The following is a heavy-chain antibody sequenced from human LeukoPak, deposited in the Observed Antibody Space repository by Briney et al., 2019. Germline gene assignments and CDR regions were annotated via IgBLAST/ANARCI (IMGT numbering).Heavy chain of an antibody. Sequence: SQTLSLTCALSGDSFSSNIAAWNWFRQSPSRGLEWLGRTYYRSRWTFEYAVSVKGLITFNSDTSKNQVSLHLTSVTPDDTALYYCARDLSAGADYWGQGILVTVSS. CDR3: ARDLSAGADY. J-gene: IGHJ4*02. CDR2: TYYRSRWTF. V-gene: IGHV6-1*01. D-gene: IGHD6-13*01. CDR1: GDSFSSNIAA.